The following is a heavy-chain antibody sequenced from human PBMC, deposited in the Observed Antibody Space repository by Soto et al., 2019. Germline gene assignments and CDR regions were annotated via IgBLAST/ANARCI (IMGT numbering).Heavy chain of an antibody. CDR1: GFSFSDYW. CDR3: SRGGGFSGNYL. V-gene: IGHV3-74*01. D-gene: IGHD1-26*01. Sequence: EVQLVESGGGLVQPGGSLRLSCAASGFSFSDYWMHWVRQAPGKGLVWVSCIDTDGSTTTYADSVKGRFTISRDNVKNTLYLPMDSLGAEDTALYYCSRGGGFSGNYLGGQGTLVTVSS. CDR2: IDTDGSTT. J-gene: IGHJ4*02.